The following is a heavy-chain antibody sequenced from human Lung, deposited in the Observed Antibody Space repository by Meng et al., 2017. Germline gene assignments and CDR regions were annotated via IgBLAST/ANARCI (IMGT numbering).Heavy chain of an antibody. J-gene: IGHJ4*02. CDR1: GYTFTSYA. CDR3: ARRRESSSWS. V-gene: IGHV7-4-1*02. Sequence: QVQLGQAGAEGKKPGAAGKVSCEASGYTFTSYAMNWVRQAPGQGLEWMGWINTNTGNPTYAQGFTGRFVFSLDTSVSTAYLQISNLKAEDTAVYYCARRRESSSWSWGQGTLVTVSS. CDR2: INTNTGNP. D-gene: IGHD6-13*01.